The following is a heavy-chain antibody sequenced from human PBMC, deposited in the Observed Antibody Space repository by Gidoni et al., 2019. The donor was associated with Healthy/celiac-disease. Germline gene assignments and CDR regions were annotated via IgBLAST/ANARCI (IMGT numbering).Heavy chain of an antibody. CDR3: AGGYGDYGRSGEDWYFDL. J-gene: IGHJ2*01. CDR1: GGSFSGYY. Sequence: QVQLQQWGAGLLKPSATLSLTCAVYGGSFSGYYWSSIRQPPGKGLEWIGAINHSGSTNYNPALRSRVTISVDTSKNQFSLKLSSVTAADTAVYYCAGGYGDYGRSGEDWYFDLWGRGTLVTVSS. D-gene: IGHD4-17*01. CDR2: INHSGST. V-gene: IGHV4-34*01.